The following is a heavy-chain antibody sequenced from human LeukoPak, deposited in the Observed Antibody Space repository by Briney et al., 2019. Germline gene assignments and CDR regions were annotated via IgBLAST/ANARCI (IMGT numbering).Heavy chain of an antibody. J-gene: IGHJ4*02. CDR2: IYTSGST. CDR3: ARGVDYYDSSGYYTLDY. V-gene: IGHV4-4*07. CDR1: GGSISSYY. D-gene: IGHD3-22*01. Sequence: KPSETLSLTCAVSGGSISSYYWSWIRQPAGKGLEWIGRIYTSGSTNYNPSLKSRVTMSVDTSKNQFSLKLSSVTAADTAVYYCARGVDYYDSSGYYTLDYWGQGTLVTVSS.